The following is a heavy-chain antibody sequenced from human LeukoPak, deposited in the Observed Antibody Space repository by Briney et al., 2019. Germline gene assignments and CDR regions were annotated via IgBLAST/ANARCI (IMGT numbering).Heavy chain of an antibody. CDR3: ARDNSGYDLYSSSWYDY. D-gene: IGHD6-13*01. V-gene: IGHV1-2*02. J-gene: IGHJ4*02. CDR2: INPNSGGT. CDR1: GYTFTGYY. Sequence: GASVKVSCKASGYTFTGYYMHWVRQAPGQGLEWMGWINPNSGGTNYAQKFQGRVTMTRDTSISTAYMELSRLRSDDTAVYYCARDNSGYDLYSSSWYDYWGQGTLVTVSS.